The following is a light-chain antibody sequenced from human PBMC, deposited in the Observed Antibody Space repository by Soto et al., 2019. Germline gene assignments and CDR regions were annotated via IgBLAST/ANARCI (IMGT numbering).Light chain of an antibody. V-gene: IGKV1-9*01. Sequence: DIQMTQSPSSVSASVGDRVTITCRASQGISSYLAWYQQKPGKAPKLLIYAASTLQSGVPSRFSGSGSGPEFILTISSLQPNDFATYYCQHYDSYSWTFGQGTKV. CDR3: QHYDSYSWT. CDR1: QGISSY. J-gene: IGKJ1*01. CDR2: AAS.